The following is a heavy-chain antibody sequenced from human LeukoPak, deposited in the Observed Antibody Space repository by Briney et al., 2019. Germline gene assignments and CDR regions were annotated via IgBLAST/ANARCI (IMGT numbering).Heavy chain of an antibody. V-gene: IGHV1-2*06. D-gene: IGHD5-18*01. Sequence: GASVKVSCKASGYTFTVYSMHWVRQAPGQGLEWMGRINPNSGGTNYAQKFQGRVTMTRDTSISTAYMELSRLRSDDTAVYYCARIVRGDTAMVAYFDYWGQGTLVTVSS. J-gene: IGHJ4*02. CDR3: ARIVRGDTAMVAYFDY. CDR1: GYTFTVYS. CDR2: INPNSGGT.